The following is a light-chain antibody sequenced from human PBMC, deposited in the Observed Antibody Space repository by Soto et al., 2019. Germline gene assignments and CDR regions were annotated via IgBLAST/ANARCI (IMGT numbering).Light chain of an antibody. CDR1: QSVSSY. V-gene: IGKV3-11*01. CDR3: QQYNSWPRT. Sequence: EIVLTQSPATLSLSPGERATLSCRASQSVSSYLAWYQQKPGQAPRLLIYDASNRATGIPARFSGSGSGTDFTLTISSLQPEDFAVYFCQQYNSWPRTFGQGTRVEI. J-gene: IGKJ1*01. CDR2: DAS.